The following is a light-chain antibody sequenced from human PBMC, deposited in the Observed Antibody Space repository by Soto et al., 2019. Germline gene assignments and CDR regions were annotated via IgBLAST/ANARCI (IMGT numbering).Light chain of an antibody. CDR3: QQRSDWPLT. CDR2: DTS. CDR1: QSVRSY. V-gene: IGKV3-11*01. J-gene: IGKJ4*01. Sequence: EIVLTQSPATLSLSPGERATLSYRASQSVRSYLTWYQHKPGQAPRLLICDTSNRATGIPARFSGSGSGTDFTLTISSLEPEDFAVYYCQQRSDWPLTFGGGTRVEIK.